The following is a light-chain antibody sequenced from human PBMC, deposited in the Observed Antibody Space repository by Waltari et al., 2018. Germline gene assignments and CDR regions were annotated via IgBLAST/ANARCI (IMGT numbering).Light chain of an antibody. J-gene: IGLJ2*01. CDR2: DVN. CDR1: RSDIGSSTL. V-gene: IGLV2-23*02. Sequence: QSALTQPASVSGSPGQSITLSSPGPRSDIGSSTLFSWYQQHPGKAPRLMIYDVNRRPSGVSDRFSGSKSGNTASLTISGLQAEDEADYYCSSYAASTTFFGGGTKVTVL. CDR3: SSYAASTTF.